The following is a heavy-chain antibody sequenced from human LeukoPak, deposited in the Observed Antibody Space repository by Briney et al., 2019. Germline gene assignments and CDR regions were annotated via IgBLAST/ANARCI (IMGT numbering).Heavy chain of an antibody. D-gene: IGHD3-22*01. CDR3: ARSERYYYDSSDYYAFDY. CDR1: GFSFSSSA. V-gene: IGHV3-74*01. J-gene: IGHJ4*02. Sequence: PGGSLRLSCAASGFSFSSSAMHWVRQAPGKGLVWVSRINSDGSTTTYADSVKGRFTISRDNAKNTLYLQMSSLRAEDTAVYFCARSERYYYDSSDYYAFDYWGQGTLVTVSS. CDR2: INSDGSTT.